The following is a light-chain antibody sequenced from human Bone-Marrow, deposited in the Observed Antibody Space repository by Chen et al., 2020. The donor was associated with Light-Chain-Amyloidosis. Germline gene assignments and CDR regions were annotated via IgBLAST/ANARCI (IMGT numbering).Light chain of an antibody. CDR2: GSS. V-gene: IGKV3-20*01. Sequence: EIVLTQSPCTLSLSPGEGANLSCRASQTISSNYLTWYQQKFGQAPRLLIYGSSSRATGIPDRFTGSGSGTDFTLTIHRLEPEDCAMYYCQQYGTSPLTFGGGTKVEIK. J-gene: IGKJ4*01. CDR3: QQYGTSPLT. CDR1: QTISSNY.